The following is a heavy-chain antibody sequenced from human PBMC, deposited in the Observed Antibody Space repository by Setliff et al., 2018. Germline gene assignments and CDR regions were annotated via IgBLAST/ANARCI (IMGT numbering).Heavy chain of an antibody. Sequence: SETLSLTCTVSGGSISSSSYYWGWIRQPPGKGLEWIGSIYYSGSTYYNPSLKSRVTISVDTSKNQFSLKLSSVTAADTAVYYCARVAAYSSSWYNFWSGYQPWGQGTLVTVSS. CDR1: GGSISSSSYY. J-gene: IGHJ4*02. V-gene: IGHV4-39*07. D-gene: IGHD6-13*01. CDR2: IYYSGST. CDR3: ARVAAYSSSWYNFWSGYQP.